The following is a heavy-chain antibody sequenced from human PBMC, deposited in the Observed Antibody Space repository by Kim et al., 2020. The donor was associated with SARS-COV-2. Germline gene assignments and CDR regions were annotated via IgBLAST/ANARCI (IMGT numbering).Heavy chain of an antibody. J-gene: IGHJ4*02. CDR3: ARVNYDSSGWVVDY. D-gene: IGHD3-22*01. Sequence: SETLSLTCTVSGGSISSGGYYWSWIRQHPGKGLEWIGYIYYSGSTYYNPSLKSRVTISVDTSKNQFSLKLSSVTAADTAVYYCARVNYDSSGWVVDYWGQGTLVTVSS. CDR1: GGSISSGGYY. CDR2: IYYSGST. V-gene: IGHV4-31*03.